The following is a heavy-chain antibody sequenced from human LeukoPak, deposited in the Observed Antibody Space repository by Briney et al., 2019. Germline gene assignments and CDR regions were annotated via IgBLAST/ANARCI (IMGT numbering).Heavy chain of an antibody. CDR2: ISPYNGHT. J-gene: IGHJ5*02. Sequence: ASVKVSCKASGYTFTSYGISWVRQAPGQGLEWMGWISPYNGHTNYAQNFQGRVTMTTDTSTSTAYMELRSLRSDDTAVYYCARDLVASTTCCYNWFDPWGQGTLVTVSS. CDR3: ARDLVASTTCCYNWFDP. V-gene: IGHV1-18*01. D-gene: IGHD2-2*01. CDR1: GYTFTSYG.